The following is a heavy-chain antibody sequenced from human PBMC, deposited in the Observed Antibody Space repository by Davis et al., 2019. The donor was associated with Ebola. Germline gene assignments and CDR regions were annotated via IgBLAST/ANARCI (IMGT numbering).Heavy chain of an antibody. Sequence: PSETLSLTCTVSGGSISSSSYYWGWIRQPPGKGLEWIGEINHSGSTNYNPSLKSRVTISVDTSKNQFSLKLSSVTAADTAVYYCAKVSYGGTADYYFDYWGQGTLVTVSS. D-gene: IGHD4-23*01. CDR1: GGSISSSSYY. CDR2: INHSGST. CDR3: AKVSYGGTADYYFDY. J-gene: IGHJ4*02. V-gene: IGHV4-39*07.